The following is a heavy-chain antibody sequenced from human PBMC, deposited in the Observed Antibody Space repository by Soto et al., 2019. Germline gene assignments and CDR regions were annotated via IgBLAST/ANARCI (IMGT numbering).Heavy chain of an antibody. V-gene: IGHV4-59*01. J-gene: IGHJ3*02. CDR3: ASPHGGPYAFDI. CDR2: IYNSGST. D-gene: IGHD3-10*01. Sequence: QVQLQESGPGLVKPSETLSLTCTVSGGSISPYYWSWIRQPPGKGLEWIGYIYNSGSTNYNPSLKSRVTISVDASKNQLSLKLSSVTAADTAVYYCASPHGGPYAFDIWGQGTMVTVSS. CDR1: GGSISPYY.